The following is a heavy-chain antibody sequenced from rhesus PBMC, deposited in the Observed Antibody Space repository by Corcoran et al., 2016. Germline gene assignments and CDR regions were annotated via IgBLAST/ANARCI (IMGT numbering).Heavy chain of an antibody. CDR2: IGGSTGNT. CDR3: ARRGTRFDV. Sequence: QVQLQESGPELVKPSETLSLTCAVSGGSINSYYWSWIRQPPGQGLEWIGFIGGSTGNTHTNPSLKCRVTMSTDTSKNHFSLKLNSVTAADTAVYYCARRGTRFDVWGPGVLVTVSS. J-gene: IGHJ5-1*01. CDR1: GGSINSYY. V-gene: IGHV4-165*01. D-gene: IGHD1-44*01.